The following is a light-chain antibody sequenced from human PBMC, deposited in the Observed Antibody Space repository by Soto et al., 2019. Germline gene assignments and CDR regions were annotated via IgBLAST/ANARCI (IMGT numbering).Light chain of an antibody. J-gene: IGLJ1*01. CDR1: SSNIGSYT. CDR2: SNH. Sequence: QSVLTQPPSASGTPGQTDTVSCSGSSSNIGSYTVNWYQQLPGTAPKLVIYSNHQRPSGVPDRFSGSKSGTSASLAISGLQSEDEADYYCAAWDDSLNGSVFGSGTKLTVL. V-gene: IGLV1-44*01. CDR3: AAWDDSLNGSV.